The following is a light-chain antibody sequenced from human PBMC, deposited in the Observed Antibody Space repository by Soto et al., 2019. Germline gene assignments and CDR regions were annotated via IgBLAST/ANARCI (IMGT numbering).Light chain of an antibody. CDR3: QQYNSYSGT. V-gene: IGKV1-5*01. J-gene: IGKJ1*01. Sequence: IQMTQSPSTLSASVGDRVTITCRASQSISSWLAWYQQKPGKAPKLLIYDASSLESGVPSRFSGSGSWTEFTLNISSLQADDFSTYYCQQYNSYSGTFGQGTKV. CDR1: QSISSW. CDR2: DAS.